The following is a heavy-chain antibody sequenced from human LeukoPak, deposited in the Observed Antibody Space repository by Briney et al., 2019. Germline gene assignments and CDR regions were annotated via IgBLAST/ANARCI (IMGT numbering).Heavy chain of an antibody. CDR1: GYTFTGYY. J-gene: IGHJ4*02. Sequence: ASVKVSCKASGYTFTGYYMHWVRQAPGQGLEWMGRINPNSGGTNYAQKFQGRVTMTRDTSISTAYMELSRLRSDDTAVYYCARVLRRIQLWSPFDYWGQGTLVTVSS. V-gene: IGHV1-2*02. CDR2: INPNSGGT. D-gene: IGHD5-18*01. CDR3: ARVLRRIQLWSPFDY.